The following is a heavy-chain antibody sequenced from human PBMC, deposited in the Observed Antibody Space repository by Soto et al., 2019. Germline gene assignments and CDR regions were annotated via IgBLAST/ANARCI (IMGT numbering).Heavy chain of an antibody. V-gene: IGHV1-69*01. D-gene: IGHD2-2*01. CDR1: GGTFGSFA. CDR2: IIPVSGAA. J-gene: IGHJ4*02. CDR3: ARALGCRSTSCTLDY. Sequence: QVQLVQSGAEVKKPGSSVKVSCKASGGTFGSFAFSWVRQAPGQGLEWMGGIIPVSGAAHYAQKFQGRVTITANESTSTAYMELCSLRSQETAVYYCARALGCRSTSCTLDYWGQGTLVIVSS.